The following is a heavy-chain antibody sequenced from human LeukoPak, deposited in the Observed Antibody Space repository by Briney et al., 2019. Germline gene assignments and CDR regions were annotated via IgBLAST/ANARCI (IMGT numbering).Heavy chain of an antibody. CDR1: GYTFTGYY. V-gene: IGHV1-2*02. CDR2: INPNSGGT. Sequence: ASVKVSCKASGYTFTGYYMHWVRQAPGQGLAWMGWINPNSGGTNYAQKFQGRVTMTRDTSISTAYMELSRLRSDDTAVYYCARDVPPYSSSWYGYYYYGMDVWGQGTTVTVSS. J-gene: IGHJ6*02. D-gene: IGHD6-13*01. CDR3: ARDVPPYSSSWYGYYYYGMDV.